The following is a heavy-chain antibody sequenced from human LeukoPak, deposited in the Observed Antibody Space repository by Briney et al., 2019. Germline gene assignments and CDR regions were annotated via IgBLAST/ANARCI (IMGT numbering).Heavy chain of an antibody. J-gene: IGHJ6*03. CDR3: ARDASTYYYYMDV. Sequence: SETLSLTCTVSLYSISSGYFWGWIRQPPGKGLEWIGSIFHSGDVYYNPSLKSRVTISVDTSKNQFSLKLSSVTAADTAVYYCARDASTYYYYMDVWGKGTTVTVSS. D-gene: IGHD2-2*01. CDR1: LYSISSGYF. V-gene: IGHV4-38-2*02. CDR2: IFHSGDV.